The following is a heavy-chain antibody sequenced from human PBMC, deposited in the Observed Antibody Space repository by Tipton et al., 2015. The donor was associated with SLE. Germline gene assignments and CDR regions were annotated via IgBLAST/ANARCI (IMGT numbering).Heavy chain of an antibody. V-gene: IGHV5-10-1*01. CDR1: GYSFTNYW. D-gene: IGHD5-12*01. CDR2: IDPSDSYT. CDR3: ARSVDSFDAFDI. Sequence: VQLVQSGAEVKKPGESLKISCKGSGYSFTNYWISWVRQMPGKGLEWMGRIDPSDSYTNYSPSFQGHVTISADKSITTAYLQWNSLRASDTAMYYCARSVDSFDAFDIWGQGTMVTVSS. J-gene: IGHJ3*02.